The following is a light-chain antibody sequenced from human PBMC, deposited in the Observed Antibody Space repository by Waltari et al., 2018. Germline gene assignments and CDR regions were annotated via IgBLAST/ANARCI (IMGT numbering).Light chain of an antibody. CDR3: CSYANAKWV. J-gene: IGLJ3*02. V-gene: IGLV2-11*01. CDR2: GVY. CDR1: SSDVGAYDY. Sequence: QSVLTQPRSVSGSPGQSVAISCTGTSSDVGAYDYVSWYQQYPGKAPKVMIYGVYKRPSGFPVRFSGSQSGNTASLTISGLQAEDEADYYCCSYANAKWVFGGGTRLTVL.